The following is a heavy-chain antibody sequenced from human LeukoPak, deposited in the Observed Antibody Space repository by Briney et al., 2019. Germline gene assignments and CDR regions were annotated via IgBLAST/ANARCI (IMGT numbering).Heavy chain of an antibody. Sequence: GGSLRLSCAASGFTFSSYGMHWDRQAPGKGLEWVAFIRYDGSNKYYADSVKGRFTISRDNSKNTLYLQMNSLRAEDTAVYYCARGEDSSGYRNWFDPWGQGTLVTVSS. V-gene: IGHV3-30*02. CDR2: IRYDGSNK. CDR3: ARGEDSSGYRNWFDP. J-gene: IGHJ5*02. D-gene: IGHD3-22*01. CDR1: GFTFSSYG.